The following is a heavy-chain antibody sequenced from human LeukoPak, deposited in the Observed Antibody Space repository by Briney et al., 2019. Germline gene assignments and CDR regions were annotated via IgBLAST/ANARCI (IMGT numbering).Heavy chain of an antibody. CDR3: ARFSSSWSGGY. J-gene: IGHJ4*02. Sequence: GGSLRLSCAASGFTFSSYAMSWVRQAPGKGLEWVSYISSSSSTIYYADSVKGRFTISRDNAKNSLYLQMNSLRAEDTAVYYCARFSSSWSGGYWGQGTLVTVSS. D-gene: IGHD6-13*01. V-gene: IGHV3-48*01. CDR1: GFTFSSYA. CDR2: ISSSSSTI.